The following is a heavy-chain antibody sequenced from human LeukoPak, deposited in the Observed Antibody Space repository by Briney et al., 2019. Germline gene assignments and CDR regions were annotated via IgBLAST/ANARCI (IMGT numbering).Heavy chain of an antibody. CDR1: GFTFSSYA. V-gene: IGHV3-23*01. Sequence: GGSLRLSCAASGFTFSSYAMGWVRQAPGKGLEWISAISGSGTTTYYADSVKGLFTISRDNAENSLYLQMNSLRVEDTAVYYCARDPSAGDSWGQGTLVTVSS. CDR2: ISGSGTTT. J-gene: IGHJ4*02. CDR3: ARDPSAGDS. D-gene: IGHD6-25*01.